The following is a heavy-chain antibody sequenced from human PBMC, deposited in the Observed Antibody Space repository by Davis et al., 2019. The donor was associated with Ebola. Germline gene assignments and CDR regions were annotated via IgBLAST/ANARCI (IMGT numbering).Heavy chain of an antibody. V-gene: IGHV1-8*01. J-gene: IGHJ4*02. D-gene: IGHD3-16*02. CDR1: RYTFSSYD. CDR3: AREMTRYRYGSVLD. Sequence: ASVKVSCKASRYTFSSYDINWVRQATGQGLEWMGWMNPNSGNTGYAQKFQGRVTMTRNTSISTAYLELSSLSSEDTAVYYCAREMTRYRYGSVLDWGQGTLVTVSS. CDR2: MNPNSGNT.